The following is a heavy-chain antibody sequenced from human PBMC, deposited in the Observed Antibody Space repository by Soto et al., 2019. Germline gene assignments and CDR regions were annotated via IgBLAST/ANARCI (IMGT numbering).Heavy chain of an antibody. V-gene: IGHV3-11*01. CDR1: GFTFSDYD. D-gene: IGHD2-15*01. Sequence: QVQLVESGGGLVKPGESLRLSCAASGFTFSDYDMSWIRQAPGKRLGWVSYISRSGGTIFSADSMKGRFAISRDNSNNLLYLQMNSLRVEDTAMYFCARSRDMATDFESWGQGTLVTVSS. J-gene: IGHJ5*01. CDR2: ISRSGGTI. CDR3: ARSRDMATDFES.